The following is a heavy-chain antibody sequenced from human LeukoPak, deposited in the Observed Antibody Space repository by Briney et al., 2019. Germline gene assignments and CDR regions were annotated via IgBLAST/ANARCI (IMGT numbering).Heavy chain of an antibody. V-gene: IGHV3-23*01. CDR1: GFTFSSYA. D-gene: IGHD4-17*01. Sequence: GGSLRLSCAASGFTFSSYAMSWVRQAPGKGLEWVSAISGSGGSTYYADSVKGRFTISRDNSKNTLYLQMNSLRAEDTAVYYCAKDPVHGDYLNWFDPWGQGTLVTVSS. J-gene: IGHJ5*02. CDR3: AKDPVHGDYLNWFDP. CDR2: ISGSGGST.